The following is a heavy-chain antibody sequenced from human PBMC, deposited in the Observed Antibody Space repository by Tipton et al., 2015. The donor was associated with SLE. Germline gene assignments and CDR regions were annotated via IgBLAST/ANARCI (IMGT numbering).Heavy chain of an antibody. J-gene: IGHJ2*01. V-gene: IGHV4-39*01. CDR1: GGSISSSSYY. Sequence: TLSLTCTVSGGSISSSSYYWGWIRQPPGKGLEWIGSIYYSGSTYYNPSLKSRVTISVDTSKNQFSLKLSSVTAADTAVYYCARPLTIFRYFDLWGRGTLVTVSS. CDR3: ARPLTIFRYFDL. D-gene: IGHD3-3*01. CDR2: IYYSGST.